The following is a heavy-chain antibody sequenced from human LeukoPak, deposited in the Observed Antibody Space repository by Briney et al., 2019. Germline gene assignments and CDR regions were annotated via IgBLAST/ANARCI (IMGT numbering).Heavy chain of an antibody. Sequence: GGSLRLSCAASGFTFSTYGMHWVRQSPGKGLEWVAVISYDGSYKEYADSVKGRFTISRDNSKNTLYLQMNSLRAEDTAVYYCAKGAAAGTFDYWGQGTLVTVSS. V-gene: IGHV3-30*18. CDR3: AKGAAAGTFDY. CDR2: ISYDGSYK. J-gene: IGHJ4*02. D-gene: IGHD6-13*01. CDR1: GFTFSTYG.